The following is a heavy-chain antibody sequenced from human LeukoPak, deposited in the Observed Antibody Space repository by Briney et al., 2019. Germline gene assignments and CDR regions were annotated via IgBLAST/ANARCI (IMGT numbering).Heavy chain of an antibody. CDR1: GGSTSSGGYY. CDR2: IYYSGST. D-gene: IGHD3-22*01. CDR3: ARGRDSSGYYCTGFLNAFDI. J-gene: IGHJ3*02. Sequence: SETLSRTCTVSGGSTSSGGYYWSWIRQHPGKRLEWIGYIYYSGSTYYNPSLKSRVTISVGTSKNQLSLKLSSVTAADTAVYYCARGRDSSGYYCTGFLNAFDIWGQGTMVTVSS. V-gene: IGHV4-31*03.